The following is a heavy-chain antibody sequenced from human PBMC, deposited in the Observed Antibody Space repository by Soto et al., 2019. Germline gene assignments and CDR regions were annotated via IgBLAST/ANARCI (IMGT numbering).Heavy chain of an antibody. D-gene: IGHD6-13*01. CDR3: ARAESSPHLYYFDY. Sequence: GGSLRLSCAASGFTFSSYGMHWVRQAPGKGLEWVAVIWYDGSNKYYADSVKGRFTISRDNSKNTLYLQMNSLRAEDTAVYYCARAESSPHLYYFDYWGQGTLVTVS. CDR1: GFTFSSYG. CDR2: IWYDGSNK. J-gene: IGHJ4*02. V-gene: IGHV3-33*01.